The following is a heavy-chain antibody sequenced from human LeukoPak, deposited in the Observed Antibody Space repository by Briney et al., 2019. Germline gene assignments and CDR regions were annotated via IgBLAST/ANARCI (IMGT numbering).Heavy chain of an antibody. V-gene: IGHV3-48*01. D-gene: IGHD6-6*01. CDR1: GFTFSSYS. CDR3: ASHGGAARPGSYYGMDV. J-gene: IGHJ6*02. CDR2: ISSGGSTI. Sequence: PGGSLRLSCSASGFTFSSYSMNWVRQAPGKGLEWISYISSGGSTIYYRDSVKGRFTISRDNAKNSLYLQMNSLRAEDTAVYYCASHGGAARPGSYYGMDVWGQGTTVTVSS.